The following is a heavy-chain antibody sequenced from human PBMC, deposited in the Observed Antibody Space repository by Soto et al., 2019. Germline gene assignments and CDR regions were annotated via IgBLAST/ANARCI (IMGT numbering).Heavy chain of an antibody. CDR2: ISSSSRAI. D-gene: IGHD2-21*02. CDR3: ARVPLTCGGDCYIADY. J-gene: IGHJ4*02. CDR1: GFTFSTYN. Sequence: GGSLRLSCAASGFTFSTYNMNWVRQAPGKGLEWVSYISSSSRAIYYADSVKGRFTISRDNAKNSLYLQMNSLRDEDTAVYYCARVPLTCGGDCYIADYWGQGTLVTVSS. V-gene: IGHV3-48*02.